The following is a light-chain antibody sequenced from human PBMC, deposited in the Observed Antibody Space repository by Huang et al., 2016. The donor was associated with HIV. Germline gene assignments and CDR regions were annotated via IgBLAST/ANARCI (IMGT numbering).Light chain of an antibody. CDR3: QQRSNWPLT. CDR2: DRS. CDR1: QSVSTY. V-gene: IGKV3-11*01. Sequence: EIVLTQSPATLSLSPGESATLSCRASQSVSTYLAWYQQKPGQAPRILIYDRSNRATGSPPRFSGSGSGTDFTLTISSLEPEDFAVYYCQQRSNWPLTFGQGTRLEI. J-gene: IGKJ5*01.